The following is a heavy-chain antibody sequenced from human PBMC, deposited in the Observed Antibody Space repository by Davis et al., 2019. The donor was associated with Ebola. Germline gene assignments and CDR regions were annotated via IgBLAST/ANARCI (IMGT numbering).Heavy chain of an antibody. CDR3: AADARFLEWFEQTGGMDV. CDR2: IVVGSGNT. J-gene: IGHJ6*02. CDR1: GFTFTSSA. D-gene: IGHD3-3*01. V-gene: IGHV1-58*02. Sequence: AASVKVSCKASGFTFTSSAMQWVRQARGQRLEWIGWIVVGSGNTNYAQKFQGRVTITRDMSTSTAYMELSSLRSEDTAVYYCAADARFLEWFEQTGGMDVWGQGTTVTVSS.